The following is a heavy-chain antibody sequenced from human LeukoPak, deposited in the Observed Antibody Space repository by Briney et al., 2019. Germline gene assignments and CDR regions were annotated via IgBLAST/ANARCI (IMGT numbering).Heavy chain of an antibody. CDR2: IKEDGSVR. Sequence: GGSLRLSCEGSAFIFSGHWMNWVRQAPGKGLERVASIKEDGSVRQYVDSVKGRFTISRDNSKNTLYLQMNSLRAEDTAVYYCAKDLKQWLEYYFDYWGQGTLVTVSS. CDR1: AFIFSGHW. J-gene: IGHJ4*02. CDR3: AKDLKQWLEYYFDY. D-gene: IGHD6-19*01. V-gene: IGHV3-7*03.